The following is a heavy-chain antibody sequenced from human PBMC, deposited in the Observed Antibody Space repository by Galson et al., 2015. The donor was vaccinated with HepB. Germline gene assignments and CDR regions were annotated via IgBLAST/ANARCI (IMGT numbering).Heavy chain of an antibody. V-gene: IGHV3-73*01. Sequence: SLRLSCAASGFTFSGSAIHWVRQASGKGLEWVGRIRSKASSHATAYPASLKGRFTISRDDSKNTAYLHMNSLKTEDTAVYYCARLGDLSGYSSLWGQGTLVTVSS. J-gene: IGHJ4*02. CDR1: GFTFSGSA. CDR2: IRSKASSHAT. D-gene: IGHD6-19*01. CDR3: ARLGDLSGYSSL.